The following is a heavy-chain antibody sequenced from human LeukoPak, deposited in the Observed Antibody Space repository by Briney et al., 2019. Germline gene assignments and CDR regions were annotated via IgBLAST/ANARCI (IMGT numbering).Heavy chain of an antibody. J-gene: IGHJ5*02. CDR3: ATAPYCSSTSCYLGWFDP. CDR1: GYTFTSYG. CDR2: INPNSGGT. V-gene: IGHV1-18*01. Sequence: GASVKVSCKASGYTFTSYGISWVRQAPGQGLEWMGWINPNSGGTNYAQKFQGRVTMTEDTSTDTAYMELSSLRSEDTAVYYCATAPYCSSTSCYLGWFDPWGQGTLVTVSS. D-gene: IGHD2-2*01.